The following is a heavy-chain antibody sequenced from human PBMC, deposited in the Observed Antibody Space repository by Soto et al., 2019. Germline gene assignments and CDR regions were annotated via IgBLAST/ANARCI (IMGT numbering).Heavy chain of an antibody. CDR3: ARSGGFNDFANL. Sequence: SGTLSLTCTVSGGSISSGGYYWSWIRRHPGKGLEWIGYIYYSGSTYYNPSLKSRVTISVDTSKNQFSLKLSSVTAADTAVYYCARSGGFNDFANLWGQGTLVTVSS. D-gene: IGHD3-3*01. CDR2: IYYSGST. J-gene: IGHJ4*02. CDR1: GGSISSGGYY. V-gene: IGHV4-31*03.